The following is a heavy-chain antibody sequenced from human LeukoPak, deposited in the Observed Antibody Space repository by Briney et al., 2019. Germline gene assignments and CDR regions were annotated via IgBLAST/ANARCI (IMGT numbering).Heavy chain of an antibody. Sequence: PGGSLRLSCAASGFTFSNAWMSWVRQAPGKGLEWIGRIKSKTNGATTDYIAPVKGRFTISRDDSQNMVYLYMNSLKTEDTAIYYCTTQHSIFGVVIADYWGQGTLVIVSP. CDR3: TTQHSIFGVVIADY. D-gene: IGHD3-3*01. V-gene: IGHV3-15*01. CDR2: IKSKTNGATT. CDR1: GFTFSNAW. J-gene: IGHJ4*02.